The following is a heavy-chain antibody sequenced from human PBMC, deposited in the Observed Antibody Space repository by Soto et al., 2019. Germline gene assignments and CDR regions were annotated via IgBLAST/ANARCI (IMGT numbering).Heavy chain of an antibody. D-gene: IGHD3-3*01. CDR2: INSDGSST. CDR3: ARASLPAEWLPQIPYYYYYYGMDV. V-gene: IGHV3-74*01. J-gene: IGHJ6*02. CDR1: GFTFSSYW. Sequence: EVQLVESGGGLVQPGGSLRLSCAASGFTFSSYWMHWVRQAPGKGLVWVSRINSDGSSTSYADSVKGRFTISRDNAKNTLYLQMNSLRAEDTAVYYCARASLPAEWLPQIPYYYYYYGMDVWGQGTTVTVSS.